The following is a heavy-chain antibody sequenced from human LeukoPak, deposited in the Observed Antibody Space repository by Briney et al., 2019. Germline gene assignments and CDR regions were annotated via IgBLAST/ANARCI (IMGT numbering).Heavy chain of an antibody. J-gene: IGHJ3*02. CDR1: GFTVSSNY. CDR2: IYSGDST. Sequence: GGSLRLSCAASGFTVSSNYISWVRQAPGKGLEWVSVIYSGDSTYYAESVKGRFSISRDNSKNTVYLQMNRLRAEDAAVYYCARGGYGEYVQAFDIWGQGTMVTVSS. CDR3: ARGGYGEYVQAFDI. V-gene: IGHV3-53*01. D-gene: IGHD4-17*01.